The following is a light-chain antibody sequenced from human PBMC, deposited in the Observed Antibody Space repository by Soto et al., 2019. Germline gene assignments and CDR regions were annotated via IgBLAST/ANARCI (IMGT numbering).Light chain of an antibody. J-gene: IGLJ2*01. CDR3: QSYDSSLSGVV. CDR1: SSNIGAGYD. CDR2: GNN. V-gene: IGLV1-40*01. Sequence: QSVLTQPPSGAGAPGQRVTISCTGSSSNIGAGYDIHWYQQVPGTAPKLLIYGNNNRPSGVPDRFSGYKSGTSASLAITGLQAEDEADYYCQSYDSSLSGVVFGGGTQLTVL.